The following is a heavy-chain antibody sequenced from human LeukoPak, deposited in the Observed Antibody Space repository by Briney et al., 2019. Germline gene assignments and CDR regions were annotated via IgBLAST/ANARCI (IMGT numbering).Heavy chain of an antibody. Sequence: VSVTVSCKASGYTFTSYDINWVRQATGQGLEWMGWMNPNSGNTGYAQKFQGRVTMTRDTSISTAYMELSRLRSDDTAVYYCARGLYYYGSGSYSYWGQGTLVTVSS. V-gene: IGHV1-8*01. CDR1: GYTFTSYD. CDR3: ARGLYYYGSGSYSY. CDR2: MNPNSGNT. D-gene: IGHD3-10*01. J-gene: IGHJ4*02.